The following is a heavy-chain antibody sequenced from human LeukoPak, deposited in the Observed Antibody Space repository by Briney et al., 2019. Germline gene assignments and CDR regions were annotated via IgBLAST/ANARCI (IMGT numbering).Heavy chain of an antibody. V-gene: IGHV4-39*01. J-gene: IGHJ4*02. CDR3: ARHSPTPFDY. CDR2: IYYSGST. Sequence: SETLSLTCTVSGGSISSSIYYWGWIRQPPGKGLEWIGSIYYSGSTYYNPSLKSRVTISVDTSKNQFSLKLSSVTAADTAVYYCARHSPTPFDYRGQGTLVTVSS. CDR1: GGSISSSIYY.